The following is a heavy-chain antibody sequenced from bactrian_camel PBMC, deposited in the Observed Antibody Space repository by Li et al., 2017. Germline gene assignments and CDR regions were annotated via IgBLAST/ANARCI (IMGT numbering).Heavy chain of an antibody. J-gene: IGHJ4*01. CDR2: VLSQGDT. CDR1: GPFYPTYC. V-gene: IGHV3S26*01. Sequence: QVQLVESGGGSVQTGGSLTLSCAATGPFYPTYCMSWFRQTPGKEREGVAHVLSQGDTIYADSVKGRFTFSQDNAKNTLYLQMNGLKPEDTAMYYCAVENWEGRAACSTLRMRFWGQGTQVTVS. D-gene: IGHD7*01. CDR3: AVENWEGRAACSTLRMRF.